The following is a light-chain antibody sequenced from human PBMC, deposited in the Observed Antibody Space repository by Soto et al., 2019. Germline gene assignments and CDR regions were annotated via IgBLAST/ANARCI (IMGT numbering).Light chain of an antibody. CDR2: DAS. V-gene: IGKV3-15*01. J-gene: IGKJ1*01. CDR1: QSVSSY. CDR3: QQYNNWWT. Sequence: EIVLTQSPATLSLSPGERATLSCRASQSVSSYLAWYQQKPGQAPRLLIYDASTRATGIPARCSDSGSGTEFTLTISSQQSEDFAVYCCQQYNNWWTFGQGTKVDIK.